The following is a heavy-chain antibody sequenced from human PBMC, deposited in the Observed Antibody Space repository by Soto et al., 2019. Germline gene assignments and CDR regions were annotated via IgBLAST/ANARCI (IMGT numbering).Heavy chain of an antibody. CDR3: ARGVHPLNRSPIYYSYMDV. J-gene: IGHJ6*03. V-gene: IGHV4-4*01. D-gene: IGHD1-26*01. CDR2: IYQTGST. Sequence: QGQLQESGPGLVKPSGTLSLTCAVSRGSISSYLYWTWVRQSPGKGLEWIGEIYQTGSTNYTPSPRTRVTVSGDKVKNHFSLRLTSVPAADAAVYCCARGVHPLNRSPIYYSYMDVWGTGITVTVSS. CDR1: RGSISSYLY.